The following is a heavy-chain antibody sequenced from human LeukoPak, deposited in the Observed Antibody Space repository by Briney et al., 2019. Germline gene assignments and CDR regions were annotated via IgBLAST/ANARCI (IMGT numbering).Heavy chain of an antibody. CDR3: ARDLGPRGFDAFDI. CDR1: GGSISSSSYY. J-gene: IGHJ3*02. Sequence: PSETLSLTCTVSGGSISSSSYYWGWIRQPPGKGLEWIGSIYYSGSTYYNPSLKSRVTISVDTSKNQFSLKLSSVTAADTAVYYCARDLGPRGFDAFDIWGQGTMVTVSS. V-gene: IGHV4-39*07. CDR2: IYYSGST.